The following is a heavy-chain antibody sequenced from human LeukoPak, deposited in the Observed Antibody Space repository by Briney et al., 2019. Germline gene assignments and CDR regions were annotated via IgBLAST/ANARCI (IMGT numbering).Heavy chain of an antibody. V-gene: IGHV3-53*01. CDR3: ARDRTYYYDSSGYYYY. Sequence: GGSLRLSCVVSGFTVSGDYISWFRQAPGKGLEWVSVLYYGVSTFYKDSVKGRFTTSGDNFNNTVYLQMNSLRAEDTAVYYCARDRTYYYDSSGYYYYWGQGTLVTVSS. D-gene: IGHD3-22*01. CDR2: LYYGVST. J-gene: IGHJ4*02. CDR1: GFTVSGDY.